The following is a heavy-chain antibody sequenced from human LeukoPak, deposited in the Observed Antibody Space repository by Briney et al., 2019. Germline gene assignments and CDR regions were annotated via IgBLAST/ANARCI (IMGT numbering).Heavy chain of an antibody. J-gene: IGHJ6*03. D-gene: IGHD3-3*01. V-gene: IGHV1-2*02. CDR1: GYTFADYY. CDR3: ARAGITIFGVVAYYYYMDV. Sequence: ASVKVSCKASGYTFADYYMHWVRQAPGQGLEYMGWINPNSGGTDYAQKFQGRVTMTRDTSINTAYMELSRLTSDDTAVYYCARAGITIFGVVAYYYYMDVWGKGTTVTVSS. CDR2: INPNSGGT.